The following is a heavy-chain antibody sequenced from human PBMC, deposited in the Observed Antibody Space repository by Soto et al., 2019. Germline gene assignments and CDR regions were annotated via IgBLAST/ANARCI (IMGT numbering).Heavy chain of an antibody. CDR2: IWYDGSNK. Sequence: QVQLVESGGGVVQPGRSLRLSCAASGFTFSSYGMHWVRQAPGKGLEWVAVIWYDGSNKYYADSVKGRFTISRDNSKNTLYLQMYSLRAEDTAVYYCARDGPYYYDSRGVDYWGQGTLVTVSS. CDR3: ARDGPYYYDSRGVDY. CDR1: GFTFSSYG. D-gene: IGHD3-22*01. J-gene: IGHJ4*02. V-gene: IGHV3-33*01.